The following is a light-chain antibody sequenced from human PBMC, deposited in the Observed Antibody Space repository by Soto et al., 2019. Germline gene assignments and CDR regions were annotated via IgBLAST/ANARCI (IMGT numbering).Light chain of an antibody. CDR3: QQRSNWLWT. CDR1: QSVSSY. CDR2: DAS. J-gene: IGKJ1*01. Sequence: EIVLTQSPATLSLSPGERATLSCRASQSVSSYLAWYQQKPGQAPRLLIYDASNRATGIPARFSGSGSGTDFALTISSREPEDCAVYYCQQRSNWLWTFGQGTKVEIK. V-gene: IGKV3-11*01.